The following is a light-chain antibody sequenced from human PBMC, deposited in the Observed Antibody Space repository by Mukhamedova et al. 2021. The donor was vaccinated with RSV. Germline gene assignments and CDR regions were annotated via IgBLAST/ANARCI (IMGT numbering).Light chain of an antibody. Sequence: WYQRRVHGKAPNLLIHRASTLHSGVPSRFSGSGSGTAFTLTISSLQPDDFATYYCQHHYSFSRTFGPGTRVEI. CDR2: RAS. V-gene: IGKV1-5*03. J-gene: IGKJ1*01. CDR3: QHHYSFSRT.